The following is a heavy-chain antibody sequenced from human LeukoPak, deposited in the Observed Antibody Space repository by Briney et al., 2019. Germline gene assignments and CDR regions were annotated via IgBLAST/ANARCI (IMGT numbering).Heavy chain of an antibody. CDR3: AREEYDRYSSSWRHFDY. Sequence: GGSLRLSCAASGFTFSSYWMSWVRQAPGKGLEWVANIKQDGSEKYYVDSVKGRFTISRDNAKNSLYLQMNSLRAEDTAVYYCAREEYDRYSSSWRHFDYWGQGTLVTVSS. CDR1: GFTFSSYW. V-gene: IGHV3-7*01. D-gene: IGHD6-13*01. CDR2: IKQDGSEK. J-gene: IGHJ4*02.